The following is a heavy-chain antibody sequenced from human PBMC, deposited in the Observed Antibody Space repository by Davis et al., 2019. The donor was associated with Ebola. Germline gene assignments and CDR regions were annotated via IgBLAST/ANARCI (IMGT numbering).Heavy chain of an antibody. D-gene: IGHD2-2*02. CDR3: AKDLFSLIPHLSDAFDI. V-gene: IGHV3-23*01. CDR2: ISGGGGTT. CDR1: GFSFSGFA. J-gene: IGHJ3*02. Sequence: PGGSLRLSCAASGFSFSGFAMSWVRQAPGRGLEWVSGISGGGGTTYYADSVKGRFTISRDNSKSTLYLQMNSLRAGDTAVYYCAKDLFSLIPHLSDAFDIWGQGTMVTVSS.